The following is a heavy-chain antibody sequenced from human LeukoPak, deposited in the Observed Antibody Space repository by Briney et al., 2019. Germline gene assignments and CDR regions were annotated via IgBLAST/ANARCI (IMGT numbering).Heavy chain of an antibody. Sequence: GGSLRLSCAPSGFTVSDYAMSWVRQAPGKGLEWVTSIGHNLGSTYYTESVKGRFIISRDSSKNTIFLRMNSLRADDTAVYYCAKDPFYYGTGGPTWGQGTLVTVSS. D-gene: IGHD3-10*01. CDR2: IGHNLGST. CDR1: GFTVSDYA. CDR3: AKDPFYYGTGGPT. J-gene: IGHJ4*02. V-gene: IGHV3-23*01.